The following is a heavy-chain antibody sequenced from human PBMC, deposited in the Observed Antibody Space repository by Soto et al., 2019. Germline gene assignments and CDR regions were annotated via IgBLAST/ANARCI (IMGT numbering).Heavy chain of an antibody. CDR1: GFTFSGSA. CDR2: IRSKANSYAT. J-gene: IGHJ6*03. Sequence: VQLVESGGGLVQPGGSLKLSCAASGFTFSGSAMHWVRQASGKGLEWVGRIRSKANSYATAYAASVKGRFTISRDDSKNTAYLQMNSLKTEDTAVYYCTSSDFWSGYLYYYYMDVWGKGTTVTVSS. V-gene: IGHV3-73*01. D-gene: IGHD3-3*01. CDR3: TSSDFWSGYLYYYYMDV.